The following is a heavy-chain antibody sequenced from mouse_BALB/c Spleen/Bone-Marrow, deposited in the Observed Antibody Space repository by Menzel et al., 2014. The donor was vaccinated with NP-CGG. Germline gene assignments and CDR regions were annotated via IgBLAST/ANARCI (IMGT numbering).Heavy chain of an antibody. Sequence: EVKLQESGAELVKPGASVKLSCTASGFNIKDTYMHWVKQRPEQGLEWIGRIDPANGNTKYDSKFQGKATMTADTSSNTAYLQLSSLTSEDTAVYYCARWEYYAMDYWGQGTSVTVSS. D-gene: IGHD4-1*01. CDR2: IDPANGNT. J-gene: IGHJ4*01. CDR1: GFNIKDTY. CDR3: ARWEYYAMDY. V-gene: IGHV14-3*02.